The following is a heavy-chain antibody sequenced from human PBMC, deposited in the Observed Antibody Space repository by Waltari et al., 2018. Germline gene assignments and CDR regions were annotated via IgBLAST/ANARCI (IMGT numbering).Heavy chain of an antibody. J-gene: IGHJ4*02. CDR3: ARDDSYGQFMRFDF. CDR2: IYSGGNT. CDR1: GLTVSRND. D-gene: IGHD5-18*01. Sequence: EVQLVESGGGLIQPGGSMRLSCDASGLTVSRNDMSWVRQAPGKGLEWLSAIYSGGNTFYADSVKGRFNISIDNSKNTLYLQMNSLRVDDTAVYYCARDDSYGQFMRFDFWGQGTVVTVSS. V-gene: IGHV3-53*01.